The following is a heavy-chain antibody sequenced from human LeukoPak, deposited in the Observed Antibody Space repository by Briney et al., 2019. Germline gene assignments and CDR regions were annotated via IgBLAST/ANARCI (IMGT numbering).Heavy chain of an antibody. CDR2: IYYSGST. D-gene: IGHD2-2*01. V-gene: IGHV4-59*01. CDR1: GGFINSYY. Sequence: SETLSLTCTVSGGFINSYYWSWIRQPPGKGLEWIGSIYYSGSTKYNPSLKSRVTISVDTSKNQFSLKLSSVTAADTAVYYCARTTEGYCSSTSCYGFSYSYYMDVWGKGTTVTISS. CDR3: ARTTEGYCSSTSCYGFSYSYYMDV. J-gene: IGHJ6*03.